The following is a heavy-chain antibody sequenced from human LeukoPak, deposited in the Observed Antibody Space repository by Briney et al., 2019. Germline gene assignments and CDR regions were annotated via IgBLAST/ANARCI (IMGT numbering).Heavy chain of an antibody. CDR2: IYRGGST. D-gene: IGHD2-8*01. J-gene: IGHJ4*02. V-gene: IGHV3-53*01. Sequence: PGGSLRLSCAASGFTVSTSYMNWVRQAPGKGLEWVSAIYRGGSTHYTDSVKGRFTISRDTSKNTLYLQMNSLRAEDAAVYYCAKRGCDTNGCPYYFDYWGQGTLVTVSS. CDR3: AKRGCDTNGCPYYFDY. CDR1: GFTVSTSY.